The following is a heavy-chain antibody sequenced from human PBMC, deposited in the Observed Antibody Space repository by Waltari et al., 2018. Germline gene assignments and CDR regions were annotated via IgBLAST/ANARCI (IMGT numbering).Heavy chain of an antibody. V-gene: IGHV1-24*01. Sequence: QVQLVLSGAEVKKPGASVKVSCKVSGYTLPELSMHWVRQAPGKGLEWMGGFDPEDGETSYAQKFQGRVTMTEETSTDTAYMELSSLRSEDTAVYYCATLGRLYGMDVWGQGTTVTVSS. CDR2: FDPEDGET. CDR1: GYTLPELS. J-gene: IGHJ6*02. D-gene: IGHD3-16*01. CDR3: ATLGRLYGMDV.